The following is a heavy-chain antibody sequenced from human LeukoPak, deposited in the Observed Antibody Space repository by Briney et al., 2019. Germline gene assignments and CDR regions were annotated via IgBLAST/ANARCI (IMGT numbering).Heavy chain of an antibody. CDR3: ARGTVVVPAAPRQIPRAFDI. D-gene: IGHD2-2*01. V-gene: IGHV1-2*02. Sequence: GASVKVSCKASGYTFTGYYMHWVRQAPGQGLEWMGWINPNSGGTNYAQKFQGRVTMTRDTSISTAYMELSRLRSDDTAVYYCARGTVVVPAAPRQIPRAFDIWGQGTTVTVSS. CDR2: INPNSGGT. J-gene: IGHJ3*02. CDR1: GYTFTGYY.